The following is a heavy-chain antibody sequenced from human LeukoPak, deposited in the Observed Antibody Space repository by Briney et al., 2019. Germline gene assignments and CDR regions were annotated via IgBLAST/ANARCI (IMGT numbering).Heavy chain of an antibody. CDR3: GRLSHYYYGMEV. Sequence: SGTLSLTCTVSGGSIIISSYYWGWIRQPPGKGLEWIGSIYYSGSTYYNPSLKSRVTISVDTSKNQFSLKLSSVTAADTAVYYCGRLSHYYYGMEVWGQGATVTVSS. CDR1: GGSIIISSYY. J-gene: IGHJ6*02. CDR2: IYYSGST. V-gene: IGHV4-39*01.